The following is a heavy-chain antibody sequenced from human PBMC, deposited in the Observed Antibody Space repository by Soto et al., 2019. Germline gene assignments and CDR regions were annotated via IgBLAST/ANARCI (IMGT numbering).Heavy chain of an antibody. CDR1: GFPFGTTD. D-gene: IGHD3-10*01. Sequence: QLLQSGGGLVQPGGSLTLSCAASGFPFGTTDMSWVRQAPGEGLEWVSTIDGGGGITFYADSVKGRFTISRDNSRNTVYLQMNSLRGDDTALYYCVKNSGWFNTWGQGALVTVSS. CDR2: IDGGGGIT. J-gene: IGHJ5*02. V-gene: IGHV3-23*01. CDR3: VKNSGWFNT.